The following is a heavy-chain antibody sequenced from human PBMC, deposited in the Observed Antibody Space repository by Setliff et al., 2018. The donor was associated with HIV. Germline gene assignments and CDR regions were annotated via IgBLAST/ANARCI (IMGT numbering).Heavy chain of an antibody. V-gene: IGHV1-69*13. CDR1: GGTFSGHA. Sequence: SVKVSCKAAGGTFSGHAINWVRQAPGQGVEWMGEIIPLFGTAHYAQKFQGRVTITADESTSTAYMELSSLRSEDTAVYFCARGYNPGYSSGWRFDFWGRGTLVTVSS. J-gene: IGHJ4*02. CDR2: IIPLFGTA. CDR3: ARGYNPGYSSGWRFDF. D-gene: IGHD6-19*01.